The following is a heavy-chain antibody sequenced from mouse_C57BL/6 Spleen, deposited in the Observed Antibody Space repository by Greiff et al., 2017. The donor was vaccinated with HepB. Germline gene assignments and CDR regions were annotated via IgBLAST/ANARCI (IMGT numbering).Heavy chain of an antibody. J-gene: IGHJ2*01. CDR3: ARCGGKPFLYFDY. CDR1: GYTFTSYW. D-gene: IGHD2-1*01. Sequence: VQLQQSGAELVKPGASVKMSCKASGYTFTSYWITWVKQRPGQGLEWIGDIYPGSGSTNYNEKFKSKATLTVDTSSSTAYMQLSSLTSEDSAVYYCARCGGKPFLYFDYWGQGTTLTVSS. V-gene: IGHV1-55*01. CDR2: IYPGSGST.